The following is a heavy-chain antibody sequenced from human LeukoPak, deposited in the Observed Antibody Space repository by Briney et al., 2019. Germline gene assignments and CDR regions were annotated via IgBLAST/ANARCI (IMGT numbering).Heavy chain of an antibody. D-gene: IGHD2/OR15-2a*01. J-gene: IGHJ6*02. CDR2: ISGSGGST. V-gene: IGHV3-23*01. Sequence: GGSLRLSCAASGFTFSTYAMGWVRQGPGKGLEWVSAISGSGGSTYYADSVKGRFTISRDNSKDTLYVQMNSLRAEDTAVYYCAKILGDYYYYGMDVWGQGTTVTVSS. CDR3: AKILGDYYYYGMDV. CDR1: GFTFSTYA.